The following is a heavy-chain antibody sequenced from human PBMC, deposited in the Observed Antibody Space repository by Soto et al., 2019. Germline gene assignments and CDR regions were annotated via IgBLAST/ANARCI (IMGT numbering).Heavy chain of an antibody. CDR3: ARLSRPGIAVAGTTGELYYYYYGMDV. CDR2: IIPMLDIV. Sequence: GASVKVSCKASGGAFSNFVISWVRQAPGQGLEWVGGIIPMLDIVHYAQKFQGRVAITADESISTAYLQWSSLKASDTAMYYCARLSRPGIAVAGTTGELYYYYYGMDVWGQGTTVTVSS. D-gene: IGHD6-19*01. CDR1: GGAFSNFV. J-gene: IGHJ6*02. V-gene: IGHV1-69*13.